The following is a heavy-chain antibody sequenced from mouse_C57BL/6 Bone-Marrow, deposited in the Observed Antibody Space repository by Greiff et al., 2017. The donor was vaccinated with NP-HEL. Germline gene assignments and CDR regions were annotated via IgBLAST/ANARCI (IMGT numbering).Heavy chain of an antibody. CDR2: FHPYNDDT. D-gene: IGHD1-1*01. CDR1: GYTFTTYP. CDR3: ARDYYYGSRDWYFDV. V-gene: IGHV1-47*01. J-gene: IGHJ1*03. Sequence: QVQLQQSGAELVKSGASVKMSCKASGYTFTTYPIEWMKQNHGKSLEWIGNFHPYNDDTKYNEKFKGKATLTVEKSSSTVYLELSRLTSDDSAVYYCARDYYYGSRDWYFDVWGTGTTVTVSS.